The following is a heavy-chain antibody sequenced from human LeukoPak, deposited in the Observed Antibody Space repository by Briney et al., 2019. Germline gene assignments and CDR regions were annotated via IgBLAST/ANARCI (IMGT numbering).Heavy chain of an antibody. CDR1: GFTFSSYP. CDR3: AKYFASGSYYKLPH. J-gene: IGHJ1*01. Sequence: GGPLRLSCAASGFTFSSYPMTWARKAPGKGREGLQTFSGRGAYPSYADPVKGRFTFPRDNSKNTLYLQMNSLRAEDTGVYYRAKYFASGSYYKLPHWGQGTLVTVSS. D-gene: IGHD3-10*01. CDR2: FSGRGAYP. V-gene: IGHV3-23*01.